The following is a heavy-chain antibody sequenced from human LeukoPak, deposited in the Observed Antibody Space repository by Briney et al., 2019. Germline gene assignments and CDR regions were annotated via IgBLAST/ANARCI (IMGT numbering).Heavy chain of an antibody. J-gene: IGHJ4*02. CDR2: ITSSSNYK. Sequence: PGGSLRLSCTASRFSFSTYSMSWVRLAPGEGLEWVSSITSSSNYKKYADSVKGRFTISRDNSKNTLYLQMNSLRAEDTAVYYCARRAGAYSHPYDYWGQGTLVTVSS. V-gene: IGHV3-21*04. CDR1: RFSFSTYS. D-gene: IGHD4/OR15-4a*01. CDR3: ARRAGAYSHPYDY.